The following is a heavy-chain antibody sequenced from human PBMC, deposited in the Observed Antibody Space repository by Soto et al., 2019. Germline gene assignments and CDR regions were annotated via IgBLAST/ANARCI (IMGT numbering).Heavy chain of an antibody. J-gene: IGHJ6*02. V-gene: IGHV4-4*02. D-gene: IGHD3-9*01. CDR2: IYHSGST. Sequence: PSETLSLTCAVSGGSISSSNWWSWVRQPPGKGLEWIGEIYHSGSTNYNPSLKSRVTISVDKSKNQFSLKLSSVTAADTAVYYCARDPSPYDILTGYYGYYYGMDVWGQGTTVTVSS. CDR1: GGSISSSNW. CDR3: ARDPSPYDILTGYYGYYYGMDV.